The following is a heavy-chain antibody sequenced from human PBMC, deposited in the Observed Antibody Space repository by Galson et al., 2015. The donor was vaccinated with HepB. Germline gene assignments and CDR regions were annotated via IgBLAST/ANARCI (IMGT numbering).Heavy chain of an antibody. V-gene: IGHV3-30*03. CDR2: ISYDGSID. Sequence: SLRLSCAASGFIFSDYYMGWVRQAPGKGLEWVAVISYDGSIDYYADSVKGRFTISRDNPKNTVYLQMSSLRPEETAVYYCARGSAAGTWGYGMDVWGQGTTVSVSS. D-gene: IGHD6-13*01. CDR1: GFIFSDYY. J-gene: IGHJ6*02. CDR3: ARGSAAGTWGYGMDV.